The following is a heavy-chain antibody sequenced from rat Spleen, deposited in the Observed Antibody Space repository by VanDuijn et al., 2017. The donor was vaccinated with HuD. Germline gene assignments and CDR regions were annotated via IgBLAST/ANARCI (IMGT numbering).Heavy chain of an antibody. V-gene: IGHV5-25*01. Sequence: EVQLVESGGGLVQPGRSLKLSCAASGFTFSSYDMAWVRQGPTKGLEWVASIRDDGGNTYYRDSVKDRFTISRDNAKSTLYLQMDSLRSEDTATYYCVRHGYTRYYFDYWGQGVMVTVSS. CDR3: VRHGYTRYYFDY. D-gene: IGHD1-9*01. CDR2: IRDDGGNT. J-gene: IGHJ2*01. CDR1: GFTFSSYD.